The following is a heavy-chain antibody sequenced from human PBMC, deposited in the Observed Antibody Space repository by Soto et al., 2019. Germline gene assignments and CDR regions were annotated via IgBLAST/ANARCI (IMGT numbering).Heavy chain of an antibody. CDR1: GFTFSSYS. Sequence: GGSLRLSCAASGFTFSSYSMNWVRQAPGKGLEWVSSISSSSSYIYYADSVKGRFTISRDNAKNSLYLQMNSLRAEDTAVYYCARLGIGFDWLLETKDFDYWGQGTLVTVSS. D-gene: IGHD3-9*01. V-gene: IGHV3-21*01. CDR2: ISSSSSYI. J-gene: IGHJ4*02. CDR3: ARLGIGFDWLLETKDFDY.